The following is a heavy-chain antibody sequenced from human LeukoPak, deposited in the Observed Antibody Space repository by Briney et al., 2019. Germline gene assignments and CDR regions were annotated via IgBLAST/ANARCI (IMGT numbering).Heavy chain of an antibody. CDR3: ARAYGYYYDSSGYRRGDWFDP. CDR1: GYTFTGYY. D-gene: IGHD3-22*01. V-gene: IGHV1-2*02. Sequence: ASVKVSCKASGYTFTGYYMHWVRQAPGQGLERMGWINPNSGGTNYAQKFQGRVTMTRDTSISTAYMELSRLRSDDTAVYYCARAYGYYYDSSGYRRGDWFDPWGQGTLVTVSS. CDR2: INPNSGGT. J-gene: IGHJ5*02.